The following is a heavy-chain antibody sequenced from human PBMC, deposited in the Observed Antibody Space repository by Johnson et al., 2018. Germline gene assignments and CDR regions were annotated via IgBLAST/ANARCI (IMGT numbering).Heavy chain of an antibody. CDR1: GFTFSNAW. V-gene: IGHV3-15*01. CDR3: TTAKVVTGRDV. D-gene: IGHD2-21*02. Sequence: VQLVQSGGGLVKPGGSLRLSCAASGFTFSNAWMSWVRQAPGKGLEWVGRIKSKTEGGTTDCAAPVKGRFTISRDDSKNTLYLQMNSLKTEDTAVYYCTTAKVVTGRDVWGQGTTVTVSS. CDR2: IKSKTEGGTT. J-gene: IGHJ6*02.